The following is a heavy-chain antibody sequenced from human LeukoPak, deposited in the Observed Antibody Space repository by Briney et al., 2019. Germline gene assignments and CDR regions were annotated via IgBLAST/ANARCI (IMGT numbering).Heavy chain of an antibody. D-gene: IGHD6-13*01. CDR2: IKSKTDGGTT. CDR3: TTEPYSSSWYPPLDI. V-gene: IGHV3-15*01. Sequence: GRSLRLSCAASRFTFSAYGMHWVRQAPGKGLEWVGRIKSKTDGGTTDYAAPVKGRFTISRDDSKNTLYMQMNSLKTEDTAVYYCTTEPYSSSWYPPLDIWGQGTMVTVSS. CDR1: RFTFSAYG. J-gene: IGHJ3*02.